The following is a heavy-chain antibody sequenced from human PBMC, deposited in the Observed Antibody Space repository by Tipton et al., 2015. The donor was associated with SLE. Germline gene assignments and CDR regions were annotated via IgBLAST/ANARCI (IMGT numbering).Heavy chain of an antibody. D-gene: IGHD1-26*01. J-gene: IGHJ4*02. CDR3: ARLEWELRYFDY. V-gene: IGHV4-38-2*01. CDR1: GYSISSGYY. CDR2: IYHSGST. Sequence: TLSLTCAVSGYSISSGYYWGWIRQPPGKGLEWIGSIYHSGSTYYNPSLKSRVTISVDTSKNQFSLKLSSVTAADTAVYYCARLEWELRYFDYWGQGTLVPVSS.